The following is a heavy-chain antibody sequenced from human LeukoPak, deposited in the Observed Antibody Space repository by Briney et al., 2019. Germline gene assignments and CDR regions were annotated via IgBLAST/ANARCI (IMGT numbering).Heavy chain of an antibody. CDR1: GYIFTSYY. Sequence: ASVKVSCKASGYIFTSYYIHWVRQAPGQGLQWLGVINPIGASTIYAQNFQGRVTMTRDTSTSTVYMELSSLRSEDTAVYYCARSQYLLNLDALDIWGQGKMVTVSS. D-gene: IGHD4-11*01. CDR2: INPIGAST. J-gene: IGHJ3*02. V-gene: IGHV1-46*01. CDR3: ARSQYLLNLDALDI.